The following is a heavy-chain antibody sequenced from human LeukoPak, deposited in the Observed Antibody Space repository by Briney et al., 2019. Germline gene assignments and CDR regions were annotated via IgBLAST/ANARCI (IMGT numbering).Heavy chain of an antibody. Sequence: SETLSLTCAVYGGSFSGYYWSWIRQPPGKGLEWMGEINHSGSTNYNPSLKSRVTISVDTSKNQFSLKLSSVTAADTAVYYCARAARTIPGYSSSPAYYYYGMDVWGQGTTVTVSS. CDR1: GGSFSGYY. CDR2: INHSGST. J-gene: IGHJ6*02. CDR3: ARAARTIPGYSSSPAYYYYGMDV. V-gene: IGHV4-34*01. D-gene: IGHD6-13*01.